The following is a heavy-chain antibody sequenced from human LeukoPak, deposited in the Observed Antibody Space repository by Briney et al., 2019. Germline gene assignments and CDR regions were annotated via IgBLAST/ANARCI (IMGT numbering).Heavy chain of an antibody. J-gene: IGHJ2*01. CDR2: ISGSGGST. D-gene: IGHD3-16*02. CDR1: GFTFSSYE. V-gene: IGHV3-23*01. CDR3: AVIAHSWYFDL. Sequence: GGSLRLSCAASGFTFSSYEMNWVRQAPGKGLEWVSAISGSGGSTYYADSVKGRFTISRDNSKNTLYLQMNSLRAEDTAVYYCAVIAHSWYFDLWGRGTLVTVSS.